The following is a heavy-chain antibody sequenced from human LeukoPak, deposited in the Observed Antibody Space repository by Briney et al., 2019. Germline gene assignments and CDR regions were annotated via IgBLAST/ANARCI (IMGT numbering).Heavy chain of an antibody. J-gene: IGHJ4*02. CDR3: AKDLCSSTSCYAGGFDY. Sequence: GGSLRLSCAASGFTFSSYEMNWVRQAPGKGLEWVSYISSSGSTIYYADSVKGRFTISRDNAKNSLYLQMNSLRAEDTAVYYCAKDLCSSTSCYAGGFDYWGQGTLVTVSS. CDR1: GFTFSSYE. V-gene: IGHV3-48*03. CDR2: ISSSGSTI. D-gene: IGHD2-2*01.